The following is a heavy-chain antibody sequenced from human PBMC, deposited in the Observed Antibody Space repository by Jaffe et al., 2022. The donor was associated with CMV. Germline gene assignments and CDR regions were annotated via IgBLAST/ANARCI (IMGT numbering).Heavy chain of an antibody. CDR2: ISWNSGSI. D-gene: IGHD3-10*01. CDR1: GFTFDDYA. V-gene: IGHV3-9*01. CDR3: AKDIGQQAENRASTYYYGSGSYDY. Sequence: EVQLVESGGGLVQPGRSLRLSCAASGFTFDDYAMHWVRQAPGKGLEWVSGISWNSGSIGYADSVKGRFTISRDNAKNSLYLQMNSLRAEDTALYYCAKDIGQQAENRASTYYYGSGSYDYWGQGTLVTVSS. J-gene: IGHJ4*02.